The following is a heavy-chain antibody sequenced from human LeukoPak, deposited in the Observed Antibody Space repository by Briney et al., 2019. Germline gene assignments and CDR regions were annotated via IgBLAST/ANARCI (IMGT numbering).Heavy chain of an antibody. Sequence: SVKVSCKASGGTFSSYAISWVRQAPGQGLEWMGRIIPIFGTANYAQKFQGRVTITTDESTSTAYMELSSLRSEDMAVYYCARGHFDWLFPDYWGQGTLVTVSS. V-gene: IGHV1-69*05. CDR1: GGTFSSYA. CDR3: ARGHFDWLFPDY. J-gene: IGHJ4*02. CDR2: IIPIFGTA. D-gene: IGHD3-9*01.